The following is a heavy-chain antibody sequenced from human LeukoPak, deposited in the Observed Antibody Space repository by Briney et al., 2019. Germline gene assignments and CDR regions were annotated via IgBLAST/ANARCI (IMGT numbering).Heavy chain of an antibody. CDR1: ADSISSFY. D-gene: IGHD5-18*01. CDR3: ATLAGYIYGVTSDF. V-gene: IGHV4-59*08. J-gene: IGHJ4*02. CDR2: IYYTGNT. Sequence: PSETLSLTCTVSADSISSFYRSWFRQPPGKGLEWLGYIYYTGNTNYDPSLKSRVTISVDTSRNQFSLKLTSVTAADTAVYYCATLAGYIYGVTSDFWGQGTLVTVSS.